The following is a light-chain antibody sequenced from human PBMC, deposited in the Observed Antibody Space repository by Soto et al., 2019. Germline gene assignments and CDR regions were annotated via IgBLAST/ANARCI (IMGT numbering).Light chain of an antibody. Sequence: EIVLTLYPGTLSLSPGQRATLSCRASQIVCRTCLTWYQQKPGQAPRRLIYGASISATDITDRFSGSGSGTDFTLTISRLEPEDFAVYYCQYYGNSPRVTFGGGTKVEIK. CDR1: QIVCRTC. CDR2: GAS. J-gene: IGKJ4*01. V-gene: IGKV3-20*01. CDR3: QYYGNSPRVT.